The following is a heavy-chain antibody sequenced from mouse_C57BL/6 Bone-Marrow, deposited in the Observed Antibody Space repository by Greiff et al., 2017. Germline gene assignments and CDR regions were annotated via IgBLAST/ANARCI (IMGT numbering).Heavy chain of an antibody. D-gene: IGHD1-1*01. CDR2: IYPRSGNT. CDR3: ARSGSSLSRFAY. J-gene: IGHJ3*01. V-gene: IGHV1-81*01. Sequence: VQVVESGAELARPGASVKLSCKASGYTFTSYGISWVKQRTGQGLEWIGEIYPRSGNTYYNEKFKGKATLTADKSSSTAYMELRSLTSEDSAVYFCARSGSSLSRFAYWCQGTLVTVSA. CDR1: GYTFTSYG.